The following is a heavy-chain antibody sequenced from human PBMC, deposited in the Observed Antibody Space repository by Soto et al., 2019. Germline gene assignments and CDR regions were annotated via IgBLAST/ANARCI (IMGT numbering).Heavy chain of an antibody. CDR3: AKNSESSAYSSFDD. D-gene: IGHD3-22*01. J-gene: IGHJ4*02. CDR1: GLTFSSYA. CDR2: ISGSGIST. Sequence: EVQLLESGGGLVQPGGSLRLSCAASGLTFSSYAMSWVRQAPGEGLEWVSGISGSGISTYYADSVKGRFTISRDNSKNTLYLQMNSLRAEDTAVYYWAKNSESSAYSSFDDWGQGTLVTVSS. V-gene: IGHV3-23*01.